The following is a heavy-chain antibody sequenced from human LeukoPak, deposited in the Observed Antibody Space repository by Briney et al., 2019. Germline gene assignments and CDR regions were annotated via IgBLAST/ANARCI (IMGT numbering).Heavy chain of an antibody. CDR3: ARDNSLGDNAWWFDP. CDR1: GYTFTSYG. V-gene: IGHV1-18*01. CDR2: ISAYNGNT. Sequence: GASVKVSCKASGYTFTSYGISWVRQAPGQGLEWMGWISAYNGNTNYAQKLQGRVTMTRDMSTSTDYMELSSLRSDDTAIYYCARDNSLGDNAWWFDPWGQGTLVTVSS. J-gene: IGHJ5*02. D-gene: IGHD1-26*01.